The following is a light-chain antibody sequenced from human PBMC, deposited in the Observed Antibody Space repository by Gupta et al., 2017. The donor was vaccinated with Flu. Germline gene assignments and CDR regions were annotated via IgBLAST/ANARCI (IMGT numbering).Light chain of an antibody. J-gene: IGKJ2*01. CDR3: LQTYTYPFT. Sequence: GDSVTITCRASQGIWSDLGWYQHKPGGAPKLLIFASSRVQSGVPSRFSGSGYGTHFTLTISSLQPEDFATYYCLQTYTYPFTFGRGTNL. V-gene: IGKV1-6*01. CDR2: ASS. CDR1: QGIWSD.